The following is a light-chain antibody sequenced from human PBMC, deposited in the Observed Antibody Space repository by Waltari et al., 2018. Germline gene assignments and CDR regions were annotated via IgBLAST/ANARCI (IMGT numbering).Light chain of an antibody. V-gene: IGLV1-40*01. Sequence: QSVLTQPPSVSGAPGQRVTISCTGSGSNIGAGYDVHWYQQLPRAAPKLLIYGSSTRPLGVPDRCLGSTSGTSASLASTGLQAEDEADYYCQSYDTSLSVVFGGGTKLTVL. CDR3: QSYDTSLSVV. J-gene: IGLJ3*02. CDR2: GSS. CDR1: GSNIGAGYD.